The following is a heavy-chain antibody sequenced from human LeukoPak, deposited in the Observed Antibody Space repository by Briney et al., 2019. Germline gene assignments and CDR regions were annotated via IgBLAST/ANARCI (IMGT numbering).Heavy chain of an antibody. CDR1: GFTFSNYA. V-gene: IGHV3-23*01. D-gene: IGHD6-19*01. CDR3: AKDYSSGWYPDAFDI. CDR2: ISGSGGNT. J-gene: IGHJ3*02. Sequence: GGSLRLSCAASGFTFSNYAMSWVRQAPGKGLEWVSTISGSGGNTYYADSVKGRFTISRDNSKNTLYMQVNSLRAEDTAVYYCAKDYSSGWYPDAFDIWGQGTMVTVSS.